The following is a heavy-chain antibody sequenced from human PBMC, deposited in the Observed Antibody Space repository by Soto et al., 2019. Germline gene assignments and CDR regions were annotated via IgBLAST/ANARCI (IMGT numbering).Heavy chain of an antibody. D-gene: IGHD1-26*01. J-gene: IGHJ4*02. CDR1: GFNFSTYG. Sequence: QVQLVESGGGVVQPGRSLRLSCAASGFNFSTYGMDWVRQVPGKGLEWVAVISNDGSNKYYANSVKGRFTISRDNSQNILYLQMNSLRAEDTAVYYCAKRKRGAPVTYFDHWGQGTLVTVSS. CDR2: ISNDGSNK. V-gene: IGHV3-30*18. CDR3: AKRKRGAPVTYFDH.